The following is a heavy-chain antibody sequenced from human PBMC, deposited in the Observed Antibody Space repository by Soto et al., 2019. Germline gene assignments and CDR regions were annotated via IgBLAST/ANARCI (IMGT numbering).Heavy chain of an antibody. CDR3: TRESLSISGVITPYNWFDP. V-gene: IGHV1-3*01. CDR2: INAGNGNT. D-gene: IGHD3-3*01. CDR1: GYIFTRYA. J-gene: IGHJ5*02. Sequence: ASVKVSCKASGYIFTRYAVHWVRQAPGQRLEWMGSINAGNGNTRYSKNFKGRVTIIRDTSANTAYMELSSLRSEDTALYFCTRESLSISGVITPYNWFDPWGQGTLVTVSS.